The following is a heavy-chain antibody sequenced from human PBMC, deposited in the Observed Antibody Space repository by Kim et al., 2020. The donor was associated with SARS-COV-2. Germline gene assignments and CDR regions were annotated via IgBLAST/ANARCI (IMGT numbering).Heavy chain of an antibody. CDR3: ARLNTDCSSTSCYLYGMDV. D-gene: IGHD2-2*01. J-gene: IGHJ6*02. Sequence: GESLKISCKGSGYSFTSYWIGWVRQMPGKGLEWMGIIYPGDSDTRYSPSFQGQVTISADKSISTAYLQWSSLKASDTAMYYCARLNTDCSSTSCYLYGMDVWGQGTTVTVSS. CDR2: IYPGDSDT. V-gene: IGHV5-51*01. CDR1: GYSFTSYW.